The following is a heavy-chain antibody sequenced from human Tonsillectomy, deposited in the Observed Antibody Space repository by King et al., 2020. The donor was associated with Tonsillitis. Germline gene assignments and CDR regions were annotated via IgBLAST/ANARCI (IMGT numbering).Heavy chain of an antibody. D-gene: IGHD6-19*01. Sequence: VQLVESGGGVVQPGRSLRLSCAASGFTFGDYGVHWVRQAPGKGLEWVAVISYDGNRKHYLDSVKGRFTISRDNSKSTLYLQMNRLRVEDTPVYYCARELLYSSAWVIDSWGQGTLVTVSS. J-gene: IGHJ4*02. V-gene: IGHV3-30*19. CDR3: ARELLYSSAWVIDS. CDR2: ISYDGNRK. CDR1: GFTFGDYG.